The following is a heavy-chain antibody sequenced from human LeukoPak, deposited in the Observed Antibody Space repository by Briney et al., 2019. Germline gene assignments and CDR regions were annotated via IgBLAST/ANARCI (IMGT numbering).Heavy chain of an antibody. D-gene: IGHD2-15*01. Sequence: TGGSLRLSCAASGFTFSSYAMSWVRQAPGKELEWVSAISGSGGSTYYADSVKGRFTISRDNSKNTLYLQMNSLRAEDTAVYYCAKATRRYCSGGSCAESHYWGQGTLVTVSS. J-gene: IGHJ4*02. V-gene: IGHV3-23*01. CDR1: GFTFSSYA. CDR3: AKATRRYCSGGSCAESHY. CDR2: ISGSGGST.